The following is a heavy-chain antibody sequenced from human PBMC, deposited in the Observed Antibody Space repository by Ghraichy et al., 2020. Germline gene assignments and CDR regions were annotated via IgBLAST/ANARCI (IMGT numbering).Heavy chain of an antibody. Sequence: ASVKVSCKASGYTFTGYYIHWVRQAPGRGLEWMGWSNPNSGGSNFPEKFQGRITMTRDTSINTAYMELSGLKSDETAVYYCARDDGVGDTFGPPRFGMDVWGQGTTVTVSS. CDR2: SNPNSGGS. D-gene: IGHD3-16*01. CDR3: ARDDGVGDTFGPPRFGMDV. V-gene: IGHV1-2*02. CDR1: GYTFTGYY. J-gene: IGHJ6*01.